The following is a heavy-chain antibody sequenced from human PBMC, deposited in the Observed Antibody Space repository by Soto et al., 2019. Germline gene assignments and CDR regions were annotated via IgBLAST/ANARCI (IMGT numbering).Heavy chain of an antibody. Sequence: QVQLVQSGAEVKKPGSSVKVSCQASGGTFSSYAISWVRQAPGQGREWMGGIIPIFGTANYAQKFQGRVTMTADESTSTAYMELSSLRSEDTAVYYCVCGPGGDDLSYFDYWGQGTLGTVSS. CDR3: VCGPGGDDLSYFDY. J-gene: IGHJ4*02. CDR2: IIPIFGTA. CDR1: GGTFSSYA. D-gene: IGHD4-17*01. V-gene: IGHV1-69*01.